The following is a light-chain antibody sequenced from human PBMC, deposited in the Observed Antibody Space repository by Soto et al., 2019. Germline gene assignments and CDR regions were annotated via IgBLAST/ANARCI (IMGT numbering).Light chain of an antibody. J-gene: IGLJ1*01. V-gene: IGLV2-8*01. Sequence: QSALTQPPSASGSPGQSVTISCTGTSSDVGGSNYVSWYQQHPGKVPKVMIYEVSKRPSGVPDRFSGPKSGNTASLTVSGLQAEDEADYYCSSYAGSNIYVFGTGTKVTVL. CDR2: EVS. CDR1: SSDVGGSNY. CDR3: SSYAGSNIYV.